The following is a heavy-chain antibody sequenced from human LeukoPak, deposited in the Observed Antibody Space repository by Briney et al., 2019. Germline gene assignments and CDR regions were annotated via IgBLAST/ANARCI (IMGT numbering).Heavy chain of an antibody. CDR1: GLTFSYYW. CDR2: ISGDGSST. Sequence: PGGSLRLSCAASGLTFSYYWMHWVRQAPGKGLGWVSRISGDGSSTNYADSVKGRFTISRDNAKNTLYLQMNSLRAEDTAVYYCARTYLVGWYFDLWGRGALVTVSS. D-gene: IGHD3-16*01. J-gene: IGHJ2*01. V-gene: IGHV3-74*01. CDR3: ARTYLVGWYFDL.